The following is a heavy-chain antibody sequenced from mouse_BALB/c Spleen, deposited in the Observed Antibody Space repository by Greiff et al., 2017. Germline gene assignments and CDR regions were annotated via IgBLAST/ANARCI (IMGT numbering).Heavy chain of an antibody. Sequence: EVLLVESGGGLVQPGGSLKLSCAASGFTFSSYGMSWVRQTPDKRLELVATINSNGGSTYYPDSVKGRFTISRDNDKNTLYLQMSSLKSEDTAMYYCARDGYDYYDMDDWGEGTTVTVAA. J-gene: IGHJ4*01. CDR2: INSNGGST. CDR1: GFTFSSYG. D-gene: IGHD2-2*01. CDR3: ARDGYDYYDMDD. V-gene: IGHV5-6-3*01.